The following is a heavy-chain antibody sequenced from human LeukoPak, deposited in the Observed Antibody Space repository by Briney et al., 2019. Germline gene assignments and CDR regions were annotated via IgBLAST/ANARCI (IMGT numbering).Heavy chain of an antibody. CDR2: ILKGGSTT. CDR3: VKRSDSGGYYYVL. J-gene: IGHJ4*02. CDR1: GFTFSSNG. Sequence: PGGSLRLSCVASGFTFSSNGMHWVRQAPGKGLEWVAVILKGGSTTYYVDSVKGRFTISRDNSKNTLYLQMSSLRGDDTAVYYCVKRSDSGGYYYVLWGQGTLVTVSS. D-gene: IGHD3-22*01. V-gene: IGHV3-30*18.